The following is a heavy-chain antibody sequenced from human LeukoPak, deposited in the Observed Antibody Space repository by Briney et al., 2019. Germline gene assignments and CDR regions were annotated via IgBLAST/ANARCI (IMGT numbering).Heavy chain of an antibody. J-gene: IGHJ4*02. CDR1: GGTFSSYA. CDR2: IIPIFGTA. Sequence: SVKVSCKASGGTFSSYAISWVRQAPGQGLEWMGGIIPIFGTANYAQKFQGRVTMTRDTSISTAYMDLIRLRSDDTAVYYCASISHVWSGYYTVYFDYWGQGTLVTVSS. V-gene: IGHV1-69*05. CDR3: ASISHVWSGYYTVYFDY. D-gene: IGHD3-3*02.